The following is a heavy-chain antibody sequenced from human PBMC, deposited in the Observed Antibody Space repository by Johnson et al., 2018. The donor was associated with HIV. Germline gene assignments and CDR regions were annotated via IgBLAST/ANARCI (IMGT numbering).Heavy chain of an antibody. V-gene: IGHV3-30-3*01. CDR1: GFTFSSYA. CDR2: ISYDGSNK. CDR3: ASPLYGDYEPIALDM. J-gene: IGHJ3*02. D-gene: IGHD4-17*01. Sequence: QEQLVESGGGVVQPGRSLRLSCAASGFTFSSYAMHWVRQAPGKGLEWVAVISYDGSNKYYADSVKGRFTISRDNSKNTLYLQMNSLRAEDTAGYYCASPLYGDYEPIALDMWGRGTMVTVSS.